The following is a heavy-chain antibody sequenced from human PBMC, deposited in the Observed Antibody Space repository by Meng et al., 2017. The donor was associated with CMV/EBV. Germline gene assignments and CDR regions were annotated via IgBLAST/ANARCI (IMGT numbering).Heavy chain of an antibody. J-gene: IGHJ4*02. CDR3: TGIAAG. D-gene: IGHD6-13*01. CDR1: GLTFSSYA. V-gene: IGHV3-30-3*01. Sequence: VQLVESGGGLVQPGGSLRLSCAASGLTFSSYAMHWVRQAPGKGLEWVAVISYDGSNKYYADSVKGRFTISRDNSKNTLYLQMNSLRAEDTAVYYCTGIAAGWGQGTLVTVSS. CDR2: ISYDGSNK.